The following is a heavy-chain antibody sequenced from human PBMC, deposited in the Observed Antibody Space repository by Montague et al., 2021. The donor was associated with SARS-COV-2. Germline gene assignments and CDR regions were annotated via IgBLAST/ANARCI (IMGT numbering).Heavy chain of an antibody. CDR3: ARLGDGVVPSPILGVGPYYSSYYMDV. V-gene: IGHV4-34*01. CDR2: IHHGGST. D-gene: IGHD3-10*01. CDR1: GGSFSTYS. Sequence: SETLSLTCAVHGGSFSTYSWNWIRQPPGKGLEWIGEIHHGGSTNYNPSLKSRVTISADTSKNQSSLKLTSVAAADTAVYYCARLGDGVVPSPILGVGPYYSSYYMDVWGKGTTVTVSS. J-gene: IGHJ6*03.